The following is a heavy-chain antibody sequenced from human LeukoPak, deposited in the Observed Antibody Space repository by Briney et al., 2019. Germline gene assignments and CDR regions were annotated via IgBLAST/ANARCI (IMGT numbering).Heavy chain of an antibody. V-gene: IGHV3-30*04. Sequence: GGSLRLSCAASGFTFSTYAIHWVRQAPGKGLEWVAVISYDGSNKYYADSVKGRFTISRDNAKNSLYLQMNSLRAEDTAVYYCATGLRYFDWSEFDYWGQGTLVTVSS. J-gene: IGHJ4*02. CDR3: ATGLRYFDWSEFDY. CDR1: GFTFSTYA. D-gene: IGHD3-9*01. CDR2: ISYDGSNK.